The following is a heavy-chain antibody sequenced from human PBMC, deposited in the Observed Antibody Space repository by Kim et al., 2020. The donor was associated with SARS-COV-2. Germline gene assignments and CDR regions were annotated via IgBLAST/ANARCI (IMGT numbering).Heavy chain of an antibody. V-gene: IGHV4-34*01. J-gene: IGHJ4*02. CDR2: INHSGST. Sequence: SETLSLTCAVYGGSFSGYYWSWIRQPPGKGLEGIGEINHSGSTNYNPYLKSRVTISVDTSKNQFSLKLSSVTAADTAVYYCARGGRALRYFDWLLKPHFDYWGQGTLVTVSS. CDR3: ARGGRALRYFDWLLKPHFDY. CDR1: GGSFSGYY. D-gene: IGHD3-9*01.